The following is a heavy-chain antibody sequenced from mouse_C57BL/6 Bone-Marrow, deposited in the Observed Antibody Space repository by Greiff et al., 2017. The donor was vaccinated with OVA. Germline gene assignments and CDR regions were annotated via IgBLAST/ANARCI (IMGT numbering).Heavy chain of an antibody. V-gene: IGHV10-1*01. Sequence: VQLKQSGGGLVQPKGSLKLSCAASGFSFNTYAMNWVRQAPGKGLEWVARIRSKSNNYATYYADSVKDRFTISRDDSESMLYLQMNNLKTEDTAMYYCVTLYWYFDVWGTGTTVTVSS. CDR3: VTLYWYFDV. J-gene: IGHJ1*03. CDR1: GFSFNTYA. CDR2: IRSKSNNYAT.